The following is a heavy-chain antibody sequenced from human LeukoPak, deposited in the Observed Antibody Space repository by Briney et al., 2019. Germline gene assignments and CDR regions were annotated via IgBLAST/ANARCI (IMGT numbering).Heavy chain of an antibody. CDR3: ARHGDLEWLSNFDY. CDR1: GYSISSGYY. Sequence: SETLSLTCTVSGYSISSGYYWGWIRQPPGKGLEWIGYIYTSGSTNYNPSLKSRVTISVDTSKNQFSLKLSSVTAADTAVYYCARHGDLEWLSNFDYWGQGTLVTVSS. J-gene: IGHJ4*02. V-gene: IGHV4-38-2*02. CDR2: IYTSGST. D-gene: IGHD3-3*01.